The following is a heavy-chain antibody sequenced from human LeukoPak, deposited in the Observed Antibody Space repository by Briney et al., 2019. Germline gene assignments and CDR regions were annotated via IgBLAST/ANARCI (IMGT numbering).Heavy chain of an antibody. J-gene: IGHJ5*02. CDR1: GFTFGTYT. Sequence: PGGSLRLSCAASGFTFGTYTMNWVRQAPGKGLEWVSSISSSSTYIYYTDSVKGRFTISRDNAKKSLYLQMNNLRAEDTAVYYCAGASSTWAFDPWGQGTLVTVSS. V-gene: IGHV3-21*01. D-gene: IGHD6-13*01. CDR3: AGASSTWAFDP. CDR2: ISSSSTYI.